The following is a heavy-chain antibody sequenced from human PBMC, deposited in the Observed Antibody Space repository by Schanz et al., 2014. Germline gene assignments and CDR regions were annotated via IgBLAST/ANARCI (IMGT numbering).Heavy chain of an antibody. J-gene: IGHJ5*02. CDR2: VSYDGSS. Sequence: QLQLQESGPGLVKPSETLSLTCTVSGASISGSSDYWGWIRQSPGKGLEWIGYVSYDGSSSLNPSLKSRVTISVDTSKNQFSLNLRSMTSADTAIYYCARALRGWFDPWGQGTLVTVSS. CDR1: GASISGSSDY. CDR3: ARALRGWFDP. V-gene: IGHV4-39*07.